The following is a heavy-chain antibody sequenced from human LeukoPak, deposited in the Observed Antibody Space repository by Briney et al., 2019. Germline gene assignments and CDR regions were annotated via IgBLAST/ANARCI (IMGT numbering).Heavy chain of an antibody. V-gene: IGHV2-5*02. Sequence: SGPTLVNPTQTLTLTCTFSGFSLSTSGVGVGWIRQPPGKALEWLALIYWDDDKRYSPSLKSRLTITKDTSKNQVVLTMTNMDPVDTVTYYCAHMEGDDSPDAFDIWGQGTMVTVSS. CDR3: AHMEGDDSPDAFDI. D-gene: IGHD3-22*01. CDR1: GFSLSTSGVG. J-gene: IGHJ3*02. CDR2: IYWDDDK.